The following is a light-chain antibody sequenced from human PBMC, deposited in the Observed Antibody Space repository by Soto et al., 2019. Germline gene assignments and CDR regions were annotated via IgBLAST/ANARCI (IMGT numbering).Light chain of an antibody. J-gene: IGLJ1*01. CDR2: DVS. V-gene: IGLV2-14*03. Sequence: QPALTQPASVSGSPGQSITISCTGTSSDVGGYNYASWYQHHPGKAPKLMIYDVSNRPSGVSNRFSGSKSGNTASLTISGLQPEDEADYYCCSYTTSNTRQIVFGTGTKVTVL. CDR1: SSDVGGYNY. CDR3: CSYTTSNTRQIV.